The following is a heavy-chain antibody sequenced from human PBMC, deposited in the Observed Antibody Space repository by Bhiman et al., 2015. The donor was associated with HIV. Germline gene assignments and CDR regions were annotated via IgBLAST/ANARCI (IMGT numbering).Heavy chain of an antibody. J-gene: IGHJ4*02. CDR2: ISSSSSYI. V-gene: IGHV3-21*01. D-gene: IGHD6-13*01. CDR1: GFTFSTYA. Sequence: EVQLLESGGGLVQPGGSLRLSCAASGFTFSTYAMTWVRQAPGKGLEWVSSISSSSSYIYYADSVKGRFTISRDNAKNSLYLQMNSLRAEDTAVYYCAREFTGYSSSNFDYWGQGTLVTVSS. CDR3: AREFTGYSSSNFDY.